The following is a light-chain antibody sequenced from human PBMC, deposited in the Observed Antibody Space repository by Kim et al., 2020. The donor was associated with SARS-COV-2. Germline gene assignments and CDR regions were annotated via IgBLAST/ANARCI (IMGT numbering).Light chain of an antibody. V-gene: IGLV2-23*02. J-gene: IGLJ1*01. CDR1: SSDVGSYTL. CDR2: EVS. Sequence: QSALTQPASVSGSPGQSITISCPGTSSDVGSYTLVSWYQQHPGKAPTLMIYEVSKRPSGVSTRFSGSKSGNTASLTISGLQADDEAEYYCCSYAGSGTYVFGSGTKVTVL. CDR3: CSYAGSGTYV.